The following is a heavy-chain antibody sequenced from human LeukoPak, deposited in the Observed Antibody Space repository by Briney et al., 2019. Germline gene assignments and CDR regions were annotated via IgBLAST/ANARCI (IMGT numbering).Heavy chain of an antibody. V-gene: IGHV3-20*04. CDR1: GFTFDDYG. D-gene: IGHD1-1*01. CDR3: ARGSNWANRNYYYYMDV. Sequence: PGGSLRLSCAASGFTFDDYGMSWVRQAPGKGLEWVSGINWNGGSTGYADSVKGRFTISRDNAKNSLYLQMNSLRAEDTALYYCARGSNWANRNYYYYMDVWGKGTTVTVSS. J-gene: IGHJ6*03. CDR2: INWNGGST.